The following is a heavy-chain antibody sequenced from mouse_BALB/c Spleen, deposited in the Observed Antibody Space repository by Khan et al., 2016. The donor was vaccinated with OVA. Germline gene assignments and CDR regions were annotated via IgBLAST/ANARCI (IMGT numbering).Heavy chain of an antibody. CDR3: ARIFTGTTDYAMDY. V-gene: IGHV2-2*02. CDR1: GFSLTSYG. D-gene: IGHD2-14*01. Sequence: QVQLQQPGPGLVQPSQSLSITCTVSGFSLTSYGVHWVRQSPGKGLEWLGVIWSGGSTDYNAAFISRLSISKDNSKSQVFFKMNSLQANATAIYYCARIFTGTTDYAMDYWGQGTSVTVSS. CDR2: IWSGGST. J-gene: IGHJ4*01.